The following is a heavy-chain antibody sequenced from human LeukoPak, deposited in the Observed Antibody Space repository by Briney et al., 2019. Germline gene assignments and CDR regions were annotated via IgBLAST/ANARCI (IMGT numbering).Heavy chain of an antibody. CDR2: IYRGGST. CDR3: ARGDYGDPDAFDI. V-gene: IGHV3-66*01. D-gene: IGHD4-17*01. Sequence: PGGSLRLSCAASGFTVSSNYMSWVRQAPGKGLEWVSVIYRGGSTYYPDSVKGRFTISRDNSKNTLYLQINSLRAEDTAVYYCARGDYGDPDAFDIWGQGTMVTVSS. CDR1: GFTVSSNY. J-gene: IGHJ3*02.